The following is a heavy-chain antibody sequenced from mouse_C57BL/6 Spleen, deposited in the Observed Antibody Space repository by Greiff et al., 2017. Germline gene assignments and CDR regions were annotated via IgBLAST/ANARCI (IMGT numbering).Heavy chain of an antibody. CDR1: GYSFTGYY. V-gene: IGHV1-42*01. D-gene: IGHD4-1*01. CDR3: TKEITGSGFAY. CDR2: INPSTGGT. Sequence: VHVKQSGPELVKPGASVKISCKASGYSFTGYYMNWVKQSPEKSLEWIGEINPSTGGTTYNQKFKAKATLTVDKSSSTAYMQLKSLTSEDSAVYYCTKEITGSGFAYWGQGTLVTVSA. J-gene: IGHJ3*01.